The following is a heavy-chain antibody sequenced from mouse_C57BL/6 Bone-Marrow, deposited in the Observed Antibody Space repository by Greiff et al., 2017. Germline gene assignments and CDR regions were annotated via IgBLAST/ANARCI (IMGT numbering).Heavy chain of an antibody. D-gene: IGHD1-1*01. Sequence: VQLQQSGAELVRPGASVKLSCTASGFNIKDAYMNWVKQRPEQGLEWIGWLDPENGYTESASTFPGKVTITAYTSSNTAYLQLSILTSEDTAVYYCTTWCITTVAYWGQVTLVTVSA. CDR1: GFNIKDAY. V-gene: IGHV14-4*01. J-gene: IGHJ3*01. CDR3: TTWCITTVAY. CDR2: LDPENGYT.